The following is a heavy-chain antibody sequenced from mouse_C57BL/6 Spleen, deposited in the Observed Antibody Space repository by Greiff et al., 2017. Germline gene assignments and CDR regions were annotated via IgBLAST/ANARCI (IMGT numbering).Heavy chain of an antibody. D-gene: IGHD1-1*01. Sequence: EVQLQESGPELVKPGASVKIPCKASGYTFTDYNMDWVKQSHGKSLEWIGDINPNNGGTIYNQKFKGKATLTVDKSSSTAYMELRSLTSEDTAVYYCARGGSTTPYYYAMDYWGQGTSVTVSS. V-gene: IGHV1-18*01. CDR2: INPNNGGT. CDR3: ARGGSTTPYYYAMDY. J-gene: IGHJ4*01. CDR1: GYTFTDYN.